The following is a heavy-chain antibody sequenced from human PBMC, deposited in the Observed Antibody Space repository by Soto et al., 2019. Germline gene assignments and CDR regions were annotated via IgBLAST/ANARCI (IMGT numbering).Heavy chain of an antibody. CDR3: ADIGGYDSVGGAY. CDR1: GFTFSSYG. D-gene: IGHD3-16*01. V-gene: IGHV3-33*05. Sequence: PGGSLILSCAASGFTFSSYGMHWVRQAPGKGLEWVTFISFNGKNTDYADSVKGRFTVSRDNARNTLYLQMNSLRAEDTAVYYCADIGGYDSVGGAYWGQGALVTVSS. CDR2: ISFNGKNT. J-gene: IGHJ4*02.